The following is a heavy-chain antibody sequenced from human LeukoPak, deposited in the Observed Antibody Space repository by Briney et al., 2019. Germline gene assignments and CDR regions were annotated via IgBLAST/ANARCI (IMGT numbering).Heavy chain of an antibody. CDR2: IIPMFSKT. D-gene: IGHD5-24*01. Sequence: AASVKVSCKASGGTFSSYSMNEVRQAPGQGLEWMGGIIPMFSKTNYAQKFEGRNTITLDKSTATTYLELSSLRPEDTAFYYCARVVDGYNHGDHIWGRGPLVTVSS. CDR3: ARVVDGYNHGDHI. V-gene: IGHV1-69*06. J-gene: IGHJ2*01. CDR1: GGTFSSYS.